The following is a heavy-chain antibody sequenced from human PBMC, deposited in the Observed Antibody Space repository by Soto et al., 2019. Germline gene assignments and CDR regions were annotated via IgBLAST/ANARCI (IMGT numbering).Heavy chain of an antibody. V-gene: IGHV1-2*04. CDR2: INPNSGGT. J-gene: IGHJ3*02. D-gene: IGHD2-15*01. CDR1: GYTFTSYG. CDR3: ARAYCSGGSCPDAFDI. Sequence: QVPLVQSGAEVKKPRASVKVSCKASGYTFTSYGISWVRQAPGQGLEWMGWINPNSGGTNYAQKFQGWVTMTRDTSISTAYMELIRLRSDDTAVYYCARAYCSGGSCPDAFDIWRQGTMVTVSS.